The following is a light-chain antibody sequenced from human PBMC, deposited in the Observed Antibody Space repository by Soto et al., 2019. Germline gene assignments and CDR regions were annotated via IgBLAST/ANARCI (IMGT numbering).Light chain of an antibody. J-gene: IGLJ1*01. Sequence: QLVLSQPASVSGSPGQSITISCTGTGSDVGGYNYVSWYQQYPGKAPKVIIHDVNNRPSGVSNRFSGSKSGNTASLTISGLQAEDEADYHCCSFTSIKTYVFGTGTKVTVL. CDR2: DVN. V-gene: IGLV2-14*03. CDR1: GSDVGGYNY. CDR3: CSFTSIKTYV.